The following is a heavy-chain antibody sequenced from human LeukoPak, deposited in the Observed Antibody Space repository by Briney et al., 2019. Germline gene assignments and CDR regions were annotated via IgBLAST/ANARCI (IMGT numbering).Heavy chain of an antibody. J-gene: IGHJ4*02. V-gene: IGHV1-2*02. CDR1: GYTFTGYY. D-gene: IGHD3-9*01. Sequence: ASVTVSCKASGYTFTGYYMHWVRQAPGHGLEWMGWINANSGGTNYAQKFQGRVTMTRDTSISTAYMELSRLRSDDTAVYYCARVSGSILTGTHYYFDYWGQGTLVTVSS. CDR3: ARVSGSILTGTHYYFDY. CDR2: INANSGGT.